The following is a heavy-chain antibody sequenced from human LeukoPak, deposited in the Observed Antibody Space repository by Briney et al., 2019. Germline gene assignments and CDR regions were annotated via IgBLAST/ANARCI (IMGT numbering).Heavy chain of an antibody. D-gene: IGHD2-15*01. V-gene: IGHV3-20*04. CDR1: GFTFSSYA. Sequence: GGSLRLSCAASGFTFSSYAMSWVRQAPGKGLEWVAGINWNGASIGYADSVKGRFTISRDSAKKSLYLQMNSLRAEDTALYYCARGYCIGGSCWYFDHWGQGTLVTVPS. J-gene: IGHJ4*02. CDR2: INWNGASI. CDR3: ARGYCIGGSCWYFDH.